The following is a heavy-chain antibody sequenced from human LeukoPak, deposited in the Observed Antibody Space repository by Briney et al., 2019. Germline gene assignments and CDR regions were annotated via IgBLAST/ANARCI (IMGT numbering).Heavy chain of an antibody. CDR3: AKGDSGYESFDY. CDR2: ISGSGDST. V-gene: IGHV3-23*01. Sequence: GGSLRLSCAASGFTFSSYAMTWGRQAPGKGLEWVSVISGSGDSTYYADSVKGRFTISRDNSKNTLSLQMNSLRAEDTAVYYCAKGDSGYESFDYWGQGTLVTVSS. D-gene: IGHD5-12*01. J-gene: IGHJ4*02. CDR1: GFTFSSYA.